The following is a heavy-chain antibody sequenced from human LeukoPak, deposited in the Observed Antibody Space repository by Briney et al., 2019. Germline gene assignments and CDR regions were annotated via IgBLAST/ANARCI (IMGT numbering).Heavy chain of an antibody. D-gene: IGHD1-26*01. CDR1: GFTFSTYE. CDR2: ISSSGSTI. J-gene: IGHJ4*02. Sequence: GGSLRLSCAASGFTFSTYEMHWVRQAPGKGLEWVSYISSSGSTIYYAGSVKGRFTISRDNAKKSLYLQMNSLRAEDTAVYYCARDGGGSYSAFDYWGQGTLVTVSS. V-gene: IGHV3-48*03. CDR3: ARDGGGSYSAFDY.